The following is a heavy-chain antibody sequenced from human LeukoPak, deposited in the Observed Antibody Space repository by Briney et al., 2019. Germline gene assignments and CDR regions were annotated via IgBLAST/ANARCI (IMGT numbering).Heavy chain of an antibody. V-gene: IGHV3-73*01. CDR1: GFTLIGSA. J-gene: IGHJ6*03. D-gene: IGHD6-13*01. CDR3: TRIHRPKPALGTRINYYLMDV. Sequence: GGSLRLSCAASGFTLIGSAIHWVRQAPGKGLEWVGRIRSKDETYATSYSVSVKGRFTISRDDSKNTAYLQIHSLKSEDTAVYFCTRIHRPKPALGTRINYYLMDVWGKGTTVAVSS. CDR2: IRSKDETYAT.